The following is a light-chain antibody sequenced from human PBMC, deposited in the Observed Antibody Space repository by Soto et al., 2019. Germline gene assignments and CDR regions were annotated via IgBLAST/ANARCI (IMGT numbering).Light chain of an antibody. J-gene: IGKJ1*01. CDR1: GNVYNY. Sequence: VLRQSPGTLSLSPGERATLSCRARGNVYNYSAWYQQFPRQPPRLLIYDASNRAAGVPARSSGSGSGTDFPLTISSLEPEDFAVYYCQQYNNWWTFGQGTQV. CDR3: QQYNNWWT. V-gene: IGKV3-11*01. CDR2: DAS.